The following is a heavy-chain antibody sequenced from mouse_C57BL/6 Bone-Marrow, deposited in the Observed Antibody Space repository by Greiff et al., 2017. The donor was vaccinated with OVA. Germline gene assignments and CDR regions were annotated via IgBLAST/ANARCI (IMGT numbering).Heavy chain of an antibody. V-gene: IGHV1-81*01. Sequence: QVQLQQSGAELARPGASVKLSCKASGYTFTSYGISWVKQRTGQGLEWIGEIYPRSGNTYYNEKFKGKATLTADKSSSTAYMELRSLTSEDSAVYFCASDGGDWFAYWGQGTLVTVSA. J-gene: IGHJ3*01. CDR1: GYTFTSYG. CDR2: IYPRSGNT. CDR3: ASDGGDWFAY.